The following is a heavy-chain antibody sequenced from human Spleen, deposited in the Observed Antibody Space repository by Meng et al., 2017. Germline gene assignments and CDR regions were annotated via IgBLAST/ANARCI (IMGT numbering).Heavy chain of an antibody. J-gene: IGHJ4*02. CDR2: IYHSGRT. CDR1: GGSISGNNW. Sequence: QVELQEPGPGLVKPSGPLSLTCVVSGGSISGNNWWSWVRQPPGKGLEWIGEIYHSGRTNYNSFLESRVTISVDQSKNQFSLNLYSVTAADTAFYYCARLGGVDPSPPLWGQGTLVTVSS. D-gene: IGHD3-16*01. CDR3: ARLGGVDPSPPL. V-gene: IGHV4-4*02.